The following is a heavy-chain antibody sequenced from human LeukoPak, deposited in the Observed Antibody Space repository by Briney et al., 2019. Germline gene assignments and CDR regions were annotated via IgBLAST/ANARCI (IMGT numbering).Heavy chain of an antibody. V-gene: IGHV5-51*01. D-gene: IGHD3-3*01. Sequence: PGESLKISCKGSGYSFTSYWIGWVRQMPGKGLEWMGIIYPGDFDTRYSPSFQGQVTISADKSISTAYLQWSSLKASDTAMYCCARQDYDFWSGYFGDSNFDYWGQGTLVTVSS. CDR1: GYSFTSYW. CDR2: IYPGDFDT. CDR3: ARQDYDFWSGYFGDSNFDY. J-gene: IGHJ4*02.